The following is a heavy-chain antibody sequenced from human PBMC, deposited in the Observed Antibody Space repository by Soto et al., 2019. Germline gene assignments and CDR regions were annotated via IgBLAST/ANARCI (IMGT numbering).Heavy chain of an antibody. D-gene: IGHD3-10*02. J-gene: IGHJ4*02. CDR1: GGTFSSYA. CDR2: IIPIFGTA. V-gene: IGHV1-69*12. CDR3: SICSYCNTVISPTDFDY. Sequence: QVQLVQSGAEVKKPGSSVKVSCKASGGTFSSYAISWVRQAPVQGLEWMGGIIPIFGTANYAQKFQGIVTITADEFTIITYMQLSSLSSACTVMLYLSICSYCNTVISPTDFDYWCRGTLVAVSA.